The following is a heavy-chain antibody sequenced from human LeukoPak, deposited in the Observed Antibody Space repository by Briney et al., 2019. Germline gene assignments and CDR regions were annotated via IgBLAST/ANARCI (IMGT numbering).Heavy chain of an antibody. CDR1: GFTFSSYE. Sequence: GGSLRLSCAASGFTFSSYEMNCVRQAPGKGLEWLSYISNTAGTIYYADSVKGRFTISRDNAKNSLYLQMNSLRAEDTAVYYCAREGLNFDYWGQGTLVTVSS. CDR2: ISNTAGTI. CDR3: AREGLNFDY. V-gene: IGHV3-48*03. J-gene: IGHJ4*02.